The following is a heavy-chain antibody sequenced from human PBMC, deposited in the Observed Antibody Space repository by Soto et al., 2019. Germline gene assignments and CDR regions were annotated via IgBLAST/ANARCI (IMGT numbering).Heavy chain of an antibody. Sequence: ASVKVSCKASGYTFTNYYMHWVRQAPGQGLEWLGIINPSGDKTTYAQKFEGTVTMTSDTSTNTVYMELSSLRSEDTAVYYCAIVYYYDSSGRMDVWGQGTTVTGSS. CDR3: AIVYYYDSSGRMDV. J-gene: IGHJ6*02. V-gene: IGHV1-46*01. CDR1: GYTFTNYY. CDR2: INPSGDKT. D-gene: IGHD3-22*01.